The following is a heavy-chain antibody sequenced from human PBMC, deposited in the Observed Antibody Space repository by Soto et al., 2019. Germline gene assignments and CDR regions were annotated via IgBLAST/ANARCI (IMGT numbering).Heavy chain of an antibody. CDR3: AREVPNYYDSSGHGWFDP. CDR2: ISAYNGNT. D-gene: IGHD3-22*01. V-gene: IGHV1-18*04. J-gene: IGHJ5*02. Sequence: VASVKVSCKASGYTFTSYGISWVRQAPGQGLEWMGWISAYNGNTNYAQKLQGRVTMTTDTSTSTAYMELRSLRSDDTAVYYCAREVPNYYDSSGHGWFDPWGQGTLVTVSS. CDR1: GYTFTSYG.